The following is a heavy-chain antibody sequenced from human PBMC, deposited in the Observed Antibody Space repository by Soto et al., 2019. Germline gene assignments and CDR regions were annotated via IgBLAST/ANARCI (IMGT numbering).Heavy chain of an antibody. CDR2: IGSADDP. V-gene: IGHV3-13*05. CDR3: ARDSGYGSGASVNNYLVY. Sequence: PGGSLRLSCAASGFSFSTYDMHWVRQVSGKGLEWVSAIGSADDPYYLGSVKGRFTISRENAKNSRYLQMDSLRAEDTAVYYCARDSGYGSGASVNNYLVYWGHGTLVTVSS. J-gene: IGHJ4*01. D-gene: IGHD3-10*01. CDR1: GFSFSTYD.